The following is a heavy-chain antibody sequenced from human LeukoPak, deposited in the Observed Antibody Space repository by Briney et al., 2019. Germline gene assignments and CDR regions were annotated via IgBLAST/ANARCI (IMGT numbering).Heavy chain of an antibody. V-gene: IGHV1-2*02. D-gene: IGHD3-16*01. J-gene: IGHJ4*02. CDR2: INPNSGGT. Sequence: ASVKVSCKASGYTFTGYYMHWVRQAPGQGLEWMGWINPNSGGTNYAQKFQGRVTMTRDTSISTAYMELSRLRSDDTAVYYCAGDDVWRSYAALNYWGKGTRVTASS. CDR3: AGDDVWRSYAALNY. CDR1: GYTFTGYY.